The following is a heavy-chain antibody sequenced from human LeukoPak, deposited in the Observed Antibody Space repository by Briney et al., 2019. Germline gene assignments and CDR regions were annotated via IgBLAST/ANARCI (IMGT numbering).Heavy chain of an antibody. Sequence: GGSLRLSCAASGFTFSSDWMIWVRQAPGKGLEWAANIKPDEGEKYYVDSVKGRFTVSRDNAKNSLYLQMNSLRAEDTAVYYCAEPGITMIGGVWGKGTTVTISS. J-gene: IGHJ6*04. CDR2: IKPDEGEK. V-gene: IGHV3-7*01. D-gene: IGHD3-10*02. CDR1: GFTFSSDW. CDR3: AEPGITMIGGV.